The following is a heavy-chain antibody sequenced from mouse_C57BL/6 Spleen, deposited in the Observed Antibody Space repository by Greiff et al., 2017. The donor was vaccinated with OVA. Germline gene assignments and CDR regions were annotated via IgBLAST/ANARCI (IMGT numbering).Heavy chain of an antibody. CDR2: ISSGSSTI. J-gene: IGHJ4*01. D-gene: IGHD1-1*01. V-gene: IGHV5-17*01. CDR1: GFTFSDYG. Sequence: EVTLVESGGGLVKPGGSLKLSCAASGFTFSDYGMHWVRQAPEKGLEWVAYISSGSSTIHYAAPVKGRFTISRDHAKNTLFLQMTSLRSEDTAMYYCAKDYYGSSPYAMDYWGQGTSVTVSS. CDR3: AKDYYGSSPYAMDY.